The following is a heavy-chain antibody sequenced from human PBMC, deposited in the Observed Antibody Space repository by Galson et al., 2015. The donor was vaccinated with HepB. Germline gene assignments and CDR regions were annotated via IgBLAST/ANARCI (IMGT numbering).Heavy chain of an antibody. CDR1: GFSLTTSAVS. J-gene: IGHJ4*02. D-gene: IGHD3-22*01. V-gene: IGHV2-5*02. Sequence: PALVKPTQTLTLTCTFSGFSLTTSAVSVGWIRQPPGKALEWLALIYWDDDKRYRPSLRSRLTITKDTSKNQVVLTLTNMDPVDTATYYCAHGSLPFYYDSSGYYPVFDNWGQGTLVTVSS. CDR3: AHGSLPFYYDSSGYYPVFDN. CDR2: IYWDDDK.